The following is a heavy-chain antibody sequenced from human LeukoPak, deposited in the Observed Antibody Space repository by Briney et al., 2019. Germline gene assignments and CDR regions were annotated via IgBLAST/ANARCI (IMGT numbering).Heavy chain of an antibody. CDR2: ISYDGSNK. D-gene: IGHD5-18*01. J-gene: IGHJ4*02. CDR1: GLTFSSYA. V-gene: IGHV3-30*04. Sequence: TGGSLRLSCAASGLTFSSYAMHWVRQAPGKGLEWVAVISYDGSNKYYADSVKGRFTISRDNSKNTLYLQMNSLRAEDTAVYYCARDRQIGYSSPFDYWGQGTLVTVSS. CDR3: ARDRQIGYSSPFDY.